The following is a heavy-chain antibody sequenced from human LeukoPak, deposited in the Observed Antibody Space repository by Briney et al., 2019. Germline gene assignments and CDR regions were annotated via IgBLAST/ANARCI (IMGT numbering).Heavy chain of an antibody. CDR1: GFTFSSYA. J-gene: IGHJ4*02. CDR2: ISGSGGST. V-gene: IGHV3-23*01. CDR3: ARLKRNGYYDSSGYYYFDY. Sequence: GGSLRLSCAASGFTFSSYAMSWVRQAPGKGLEWVSAISGSGGSTYYADSVKGRFTISRDNAKNSLYLQMNSLRAEDTAVYYCARLKRNGYYDSSGYYYFDYWGQGTLVTVSS. D-gene: IGHD3-22*01.